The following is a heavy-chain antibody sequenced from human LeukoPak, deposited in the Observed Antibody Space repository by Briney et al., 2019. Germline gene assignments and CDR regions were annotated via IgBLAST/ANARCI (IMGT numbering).Heavy chain of an antibody. D-gene: IGHD2-15*01. V-gene: IGHV4-39*07. J-gene: IGHJ3*02. CDR3: ARVGSRILSGWDAFDI. CDR1: GGSISSSSYY. Sequence: SETLSLTCTVSGGSISSSSYYWGWIRQPPGKGLEWIGSIYYSGSTYYDPSLKSRVTISVDTSMNQFSLRLSSVTAADTAVYYCARVGSRILSGWDAFDIWGQGTMVTVSS. CDR2: IYYSGST.